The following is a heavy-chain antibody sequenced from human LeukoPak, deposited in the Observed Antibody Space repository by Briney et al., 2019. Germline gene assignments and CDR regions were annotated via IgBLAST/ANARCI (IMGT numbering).Heavy chain of an antibody. CDR1: GFTFSSYW. Sequence: GGSLRLSCAVSGFTFSSYWMSWVRQAPGKGLEWVANIKQDGSEKYYVDSVKGRFTISRDNAKNSLYLQMNSLRAEDTAVYYCARSWGDSSGYYYDDYFDYWGQGTLVTVSS. CDR3: ARSWGDSSGYYYDDYFDY. CDR2: IKQDGSEK. J-gene: IGHJ4*02. D-gene: IGHD3-22*01. V-gene: IGHV3-7*01.